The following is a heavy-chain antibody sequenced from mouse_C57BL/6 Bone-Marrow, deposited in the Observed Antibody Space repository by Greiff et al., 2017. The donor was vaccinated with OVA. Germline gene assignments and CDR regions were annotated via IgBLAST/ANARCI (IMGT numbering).Heavy chain of an antibody. V-gene: IGHV1-61*01. CDR1: GYTFTSYW. CDR3: ARWGTTVVAHYAMDY. J-gene: IGHJ4*01. D-gene: IGHD1-1*01. Sequence: QVQLQQPGAELVRPGSSVKLSCKASGYTFTSYWMDWVKQRPGQGLERIGNIYPSDSETHYNQKFKDKATLTVDKSSSTAYMQLSSLTSEDSAVYYCARWGTTVVAHYAMDYWGQGTSVTVSS. CDR2: IYPSDSET.